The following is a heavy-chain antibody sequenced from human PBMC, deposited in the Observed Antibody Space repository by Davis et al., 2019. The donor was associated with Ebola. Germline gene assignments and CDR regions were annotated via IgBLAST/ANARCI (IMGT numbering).Heavy chain of an antibody. CDR2: INSDGSST. D-gene: IGHD6-13*01. CDR3: ARGGYSSSWYEKNWFDP. CDR1: GFTFSSYW. V-gene: IGHV3-74*01. Sequence: GESLKISCAASGFTFSSYWMHWVRQAPGKGLVWVSRINSDGSSTSYADSVKGRFTISRDNAKNTLYLQMNSLRAEDTAVYYCARGGYSSSWYEKNWFDPWGQGTLVTVSS. J-gene: IGHJ5*02.